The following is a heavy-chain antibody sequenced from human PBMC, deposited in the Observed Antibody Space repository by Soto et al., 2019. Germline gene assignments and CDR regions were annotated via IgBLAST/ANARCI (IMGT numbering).Heavy chain of an antibody. CDR1: GFPFSSYW. CDR3: AREYYGLLTGYYNDH. CDR2: ISGDGTTI. D-gene: IGHD3-9*01. J-gene: IGHJ4*02. V-gene: IGHV3-74*01. Sequence: EVQLVESGGDSVQPGGSLRLSCAASGFPFSSYWMHWVRHTPGKGLEWVSRISGDGTTIYYADSVTGRFTVSRDNAKNTLSLQMSGLGAEDTAVYYCAREYYGLLTGYYNDHWGQGTLVSV.